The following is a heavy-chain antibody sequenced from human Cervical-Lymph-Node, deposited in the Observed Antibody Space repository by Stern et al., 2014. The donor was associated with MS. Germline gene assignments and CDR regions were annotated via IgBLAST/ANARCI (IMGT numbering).Heavy chain of an antibody. V-gene: IGHV2-5*02. CDR3: AHGLEIRLWAAY. CDR1: GFSLSTSGVG. J-gene: IGHJ4*02. Sequence: QVTLRESGPTLVKPTQTLTLTCTFSGFSLSTSGVGVGWLRQPPGKALEWLALIYWDDDKRYSPSLKSRLTIPKNTSKNQVVLTMTNMDPVDTATYYCAHGLEIRLWAAYWGQGTLVTVSS. D-gene: IGHD5-18*01. CDR2: IYWDDDK.